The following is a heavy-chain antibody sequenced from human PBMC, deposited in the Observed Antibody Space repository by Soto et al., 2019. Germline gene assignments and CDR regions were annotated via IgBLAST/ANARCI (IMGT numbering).Heavy chain of an antibody. CDR2: ISGSGGTT. CDR3: AKSASGWFSAFDI. Sequence: EVQLLESGGGLVQPGGSLRLSCAASGFTFSSYAMSWVRQAPGKGLEWVSAISGSGGTTYYADSVKGRFTFSRDNSKNTLYLQMHSRRAEDTDVYYCAKSASGWFSAFDIWGQGTMVTVSS. CDR1: GFTFSSYA. V-gene: IGHV3-23*01. J-gene: IGHJ3*02. D-gene: IGHD6-13*01.